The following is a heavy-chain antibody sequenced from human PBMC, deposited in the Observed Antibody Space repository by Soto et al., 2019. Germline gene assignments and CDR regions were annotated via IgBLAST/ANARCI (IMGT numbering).Heavy chain of an antibody. V-gene: IGHV5-51*01. CDR1: GYSFTSYW. CDR2: IYPGDSDT. CDR3: ARHDRRIAADASYYYGMDV. D-gene: IGHD6-13*01. J-gene: IGHJ6*02. Sequence: GESLKISCKGSGYSFTSYWIGWVRQMPGKGLDWMGIIYPGDSDTRYSPSFQGQVTISADKSISTAYLQWSSLKASDTTMYYCARHDRRIAADASYYYGMDVWGQGTTVTVSS.